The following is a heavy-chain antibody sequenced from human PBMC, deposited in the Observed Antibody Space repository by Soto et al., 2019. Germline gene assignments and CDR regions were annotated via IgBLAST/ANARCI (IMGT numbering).Heavy chain of an antibody. Sequence: EEQLLESGGGLVQPGGSLRLSCAASGXRFSDYSMSWVRQXPGGXLEXVXXXSADGHSTYFADSVKGRFTITRDNFKDTMSLEMHYLRPEDTAVYHCAKIPXLYYDSXXFYGWFGPWGQGTQVTVSA. CDR1: GXRFSDYS. V-gene: IGHV3-23*01. CDR3: AKIPXLYYDSXXFYGWFGP. J-gene: IGHJ5*02. D-gene: IGHD3-22*01. CDR2: XSADGHST.